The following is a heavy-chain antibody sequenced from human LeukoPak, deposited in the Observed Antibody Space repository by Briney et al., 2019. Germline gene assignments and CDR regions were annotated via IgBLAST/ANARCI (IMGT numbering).Heavy chain of an antibody. CDR2: IDPSDSYT. Sequence: PGESLKISCKGSGYSFTSYWISWVRQMPGKGLEWMGRIDPSDSYTNYSPSFQGHVTISADESISTAYLQWSSLKASDTAMYYCARRGGDFWSGYLWGQGTLVTVSS. CDR3: ARRGGDFWSGYL. J-gene: IGHJ4*02. V-gene: IGHV5-10-1*01. CDR1: GYSFTSYW. D-gene: IGHD3-3*01.